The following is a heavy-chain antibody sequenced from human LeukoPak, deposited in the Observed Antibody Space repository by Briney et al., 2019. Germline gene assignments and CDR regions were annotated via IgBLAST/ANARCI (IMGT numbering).Heavy chain of an antibody. CDR1: GFTFSTFA. D-gene: IGHD2-8*02. Sequence: GSLRLSCAASGFTFSTFAMIWVRQPPGKGLEWVSSIFPGGGEIHYADSVRGRFTISRDNSKSTLSLQMNNLRAEDTAIYYCATYRQVLLPFESWGQGTLVTVSS. J-gene: IGHJ4*02. CDR3: ATYRQVLLPFES. CDR2: IFPGGGEI. V-gene: IGHV3-23*01.